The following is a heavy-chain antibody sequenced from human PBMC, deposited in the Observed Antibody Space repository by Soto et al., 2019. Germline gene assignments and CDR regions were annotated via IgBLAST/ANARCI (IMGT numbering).Heavy chain of an antibody. CDR1: GYTFTRHY. CDR3: ARDHSYEDSYWWLDP. V-gene: IGHV1-46*01. Sequence: QVQLVQSGAEMKKPGASVKVSCKASGYTFTRHYMHWVRQSPGQGLEWMGVIHPNGSPTVYAQNFQGRLVLTTDTTTSTVYMELSMLRSDDTAVYYCARDHSYEDSYWWLDPWGQGTLVTVS. D-gene: IGHD2-15*01. CDR2: IHPNGSPT. J-gene: IGHJ5*02.